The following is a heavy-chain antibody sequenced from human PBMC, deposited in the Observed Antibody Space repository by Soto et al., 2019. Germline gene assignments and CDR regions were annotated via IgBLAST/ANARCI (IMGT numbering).Heavy chain of an antibody. V-gene: IGHV4-31*03. CDR2: IYYSGST. CDR1: GGCISSGGYY. J-gene: IGHJ5*02. Sequence: SETLSLTCTVSGGCISSGGYYWSWIRQHPGKGLEWIGYIYYSGSTYYNPSLKSRVTISVDTSKNQFSLKLSSVTAADTAVYYCARDSGYNWNYGNWFDPCGQGTLVTVSS. CDR3: ARDSGYNWNYGNWFDP. D-gene: IGHD1-7*01.